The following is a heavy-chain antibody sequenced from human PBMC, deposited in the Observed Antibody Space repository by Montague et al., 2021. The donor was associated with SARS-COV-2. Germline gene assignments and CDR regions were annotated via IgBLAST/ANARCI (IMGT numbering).Heavy chain of an antibody. Sequence: SLRLSWAASGFTFSSYSMNWVRQAPGKGLEWVSSISSSSSYIYYADSVKGRFTISRDNAKNSLYLQMNSLRAEDTAVYYCARAGTYYDILTGYAELGYFDYWGQGTLVTVSS. CDR2: ISSSSSYI. J-gene: IGHJ4*02. D-gene: IGHD3-9*01. CDR1: GFTFSSYS. V-gene: IGHV3-21*01. CDR3: ARAGTYYDILTGYAELGYFDY.